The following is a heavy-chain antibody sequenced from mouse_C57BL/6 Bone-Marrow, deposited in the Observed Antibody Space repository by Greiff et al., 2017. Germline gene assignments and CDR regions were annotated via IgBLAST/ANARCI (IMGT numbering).Heavy chain of an antibody. CDR1: GFTFSSYA. V-gene: IGHV5-4*01. J-gene: IGHJ3*01. CDR3: ARDRRRLRRGFAY. Sequence: EVMLVESGGGLVKPGGSLKLSCAASGFTFSSYAMSWVRQTPEKRLEWVATISDGGSYTYYPDNVKGRFTISRDNAKNNLYLQMSQLKSEDTAMYYCARDRRRLRRGFAYWGQGTLVTVSA. D-gene: IGHD2-4*01. CDR2: ISDGGSYT.